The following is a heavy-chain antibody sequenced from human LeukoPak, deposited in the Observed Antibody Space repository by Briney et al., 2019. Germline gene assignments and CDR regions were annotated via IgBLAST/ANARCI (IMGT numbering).Heavy chain of an antibody. J-gene: IGHJ4*02. CDR3: ARKYDILTGFDY. D-gene: IGHD3-9*01. V-gene: IGHV3-21*05. CDR1: GFTFSSYT. CDR2: ISSSSSYI. Sequence: PGGSLRLSCAASGFTFSSYTMNWVRQAPGKGLEWVSYISSSSSYIYYADSVKGRFTISRDNAKNSLYLQMNSLRAEDTAVYYCARKYDILTGFDYWGQGTLVTVSS.